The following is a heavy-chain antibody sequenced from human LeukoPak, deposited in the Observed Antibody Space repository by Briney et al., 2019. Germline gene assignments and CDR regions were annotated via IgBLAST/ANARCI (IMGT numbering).Heavy chain of an antibody. Sequence: SVKVSCKASGGTFSSYAISWVRQAPGQGLEWMGEIIPIFGTANYAQKFQGRVTITADESTSTAYMELSSLRSEETAVYYCATRDYDFWSGYYTGMGYYMYVWGKGTTVTVSS. D-gene: IGHD3-3*01. J-gene: IGHJ6*03. V-gene: IGHV1-69*13. CDR1: GGTFSSYA. CDR3: ATRDYDFWSGYYTGMGYYMYV. CDR2: IIPIFGTA.